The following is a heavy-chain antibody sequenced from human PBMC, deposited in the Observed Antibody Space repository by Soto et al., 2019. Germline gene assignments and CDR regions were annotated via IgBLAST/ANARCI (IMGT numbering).Heavy chain of an antibody. CDR1: GDTFSRST. V-gene: IGHV1-69*02. J-gene: IGHJ4*02. CDR3: ATSYGSGSAHFDS. Sequence: QVQLVQSGAEVTKPGSSVTVSCTASGDTFSRSTLSWVRQAPGQRLEWMGRIIPMLGMSNSALKFQGRVTISADKSTNKVYILLNSLRSDDTAVYYCATSYGSGSAHFDSWGQGTLVTVSS. CDR2: IIPMLGMS. D-gene: IGHD3-10*01.